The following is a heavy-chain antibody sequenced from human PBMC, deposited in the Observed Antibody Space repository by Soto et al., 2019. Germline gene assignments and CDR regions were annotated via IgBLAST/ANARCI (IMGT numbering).Heavy chain of an antibody. CDR3: AGRVGATNYGMDV. Sequence: PGGSLRLSCAASAFTVSSNYMNWVRQAPGKGLECVSTIYSGGSTYYADSVKGRFTISRDNSKNTLYLQMNNLRAEDTAVYYCAGRVGATNYGMDVWGQGTTGAVAS. CDR1: AFTVSSNY. D-gene: IGHD1-26*01. CDR2: IYSGGST. J-gene: IGHJ6*02. V-gene: IGHV3-53*01.